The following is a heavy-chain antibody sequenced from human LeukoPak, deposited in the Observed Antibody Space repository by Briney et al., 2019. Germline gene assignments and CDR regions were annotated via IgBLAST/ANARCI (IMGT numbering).Heavy chain of an antibody. CDR1: GYSVSSDYY. CDR2: IYYSGST. J-gene: IGHJ4*02. Sequence: PSETLSLTCTVSGYSVSSDYYWGWIRQPPGKGLEWIGYIYYSGSTNYNPSLKSRVTISVDTSKNQFSLKLSSVTAADTAVYYCARSFRGADPFDYWGQGTLVTVSS. V-gene: IGHV4-38-2*02. CDR3: ARSFRGADPFDY. D-gene: IGHD3-10*01.